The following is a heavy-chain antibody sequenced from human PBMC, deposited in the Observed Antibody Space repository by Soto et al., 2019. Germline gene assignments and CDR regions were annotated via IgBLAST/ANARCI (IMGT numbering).Heavy chain of an antibody. CDR1: GFTFISDA. CDR3: AKAQWLVSSWFDP. V-gene: IGHV3-23*01. Sequence: PWGARRLACSPSGFTFISDAMSWARQGPGKWLEWVSAISGSGGSTYYADSVKGRFTISRDNSKNTLYLQMNSLRAEDTAVYYCAKAQWLVSSWFDPWGQGTLVTVSS. D-gene: IGHD6-19*01. J-gene: IGHJ5*02. CDR2: ISGSGGST.